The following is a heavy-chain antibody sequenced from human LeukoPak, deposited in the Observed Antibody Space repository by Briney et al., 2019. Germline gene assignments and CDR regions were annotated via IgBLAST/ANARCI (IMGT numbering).Heavy chain of an antibody. J-gene: IGHJ6*02. CDR2: ISGSGGST. CDR3: ARESNGYFYGQYYYYYGMDV. CDR1: GFMFSGYA. Sequence: GGSLRLSCAASGFMFSGYAMTWVRQAPGKGLEWVSAISGSGGSTHYADSVKGRFTISRDNSKNTLYLQMNSLKAEDTAVYYCARESNGYFYGQYYYYYGMDVWGQGTTVTVSS. D-gene: IGHD5-18*01. V-gene: IGHV3-23*01.